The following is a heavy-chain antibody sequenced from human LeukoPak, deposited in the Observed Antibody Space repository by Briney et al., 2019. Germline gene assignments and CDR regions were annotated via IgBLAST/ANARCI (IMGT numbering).Heavy chain of an antibody. D-gene: IGHD3-10*01. CDR1: GGSFSGYY. V-gene: IGHV4-34*01. CDR2: INHSGST. J-gene: IGHJ5*02. Sequence: SETLSLTCAVYGGSFSGYYWSWIRQPPGKGLEWIGEINHSGSTNYNPSLKSRVTISVDTSKNQFSLKLSSVTTADTAVYYCARGPRFGERYRWFDPWGQGTLVTVSS. CDR3: ARGPRFGERYRWFDP.